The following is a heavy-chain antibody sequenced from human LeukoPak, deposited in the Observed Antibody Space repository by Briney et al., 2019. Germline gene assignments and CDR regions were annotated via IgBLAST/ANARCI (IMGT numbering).Heavy chain of an antibody. CDR2: IYYSGST. Sequence: SETLSLTCTVSGGSISSSSYYWGWIRQPPGKGLEWIGSIYYSGSTYYNPSLKSRVTISVDTSKNQFSLKLSSVTAADTAVYYCAVTIVAPTLYFDYWGQGTLVTVSS. V-gene: IGHV4-39*01. D-gene: IGHD3-22*01. CDR3: AVTIVAPTLYFDY. CDR1: GGSISSSSYY. J-gene: IGHJ4*02.